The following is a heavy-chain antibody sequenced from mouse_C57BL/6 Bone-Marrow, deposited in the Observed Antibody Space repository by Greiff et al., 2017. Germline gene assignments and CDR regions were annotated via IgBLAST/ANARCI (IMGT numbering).Heavy chain of an antibody. CDR3: AGTLRYIDY. Sequence: QVQLQQSGAELMKPGASVKLSCKATGYTFTGYWIEWVKQRPGHGLEWIGEILPGSGSPKYNEKFKGKATFTADTSSNTAYMHLSSLTTEDSAIYCCAGTLRYIDYWGQGTTLTVSS. D-gene: IGHD1-1*01. CDR1: GYTFTGYW. CDR2: ILPGSGSP. J-gene: IGHJ2*01. V-gene: IGHV1-9*01.